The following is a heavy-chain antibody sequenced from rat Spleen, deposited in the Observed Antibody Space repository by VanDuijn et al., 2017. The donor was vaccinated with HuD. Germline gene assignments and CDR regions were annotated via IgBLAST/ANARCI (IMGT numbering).Heavy chain of an antibody. V-gene: IGHV5-22*01. D-gene: IGHD1-10*01. Sequence: EVRLVESGGGLVQPGRSMKLSCAASGFTFSNYDMAWVRQAPKKGLEWVATIRHDGSSTNYGDSVKGRFTISRDSAKSTLYLQMDSLRSEDTATYYCARPGTTHVFDYWGQGVVVTVSS. J-gene: IGHJ2*01. CDR3: ARPGTTHVFDY. CDR2: IRHDGSST. CDR1: GFTFSNYD.